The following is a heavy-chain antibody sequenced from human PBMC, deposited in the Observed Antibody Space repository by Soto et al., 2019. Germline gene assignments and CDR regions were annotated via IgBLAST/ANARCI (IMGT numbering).Heavy chain of an antibody. Sequence: QVQLVQSGAEVKKPGASVKVSCKASGYTFTSYYMHWVRQAPGQGLEWMGIINPSGGSTSYAQKFQGRVTMTRDTSTSTVYMELSSLRSEDTAVYYCARAGTYCRSTSCYPQDYYYGMDVWGQGTTVTVSS. V-gene: IGHV1-46*01. D-gene: IGHD2-2*01. J-gene: IGHJ6*02. CDR1: GYTFTSYY. CDR2: INPSGGST. CDR3: ARAGTYCRSTSCYPQDYYYGMDV.